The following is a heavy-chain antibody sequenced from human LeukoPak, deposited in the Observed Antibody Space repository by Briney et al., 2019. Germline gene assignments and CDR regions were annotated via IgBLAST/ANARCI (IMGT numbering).Heavy chain of an antibody. D-gene: IGHD1-26*01. Sequence: GGSXRLSCAASGFTFSSYGMHWVRQAPGKGLEWVAVIWYDGSNKYYADSVKGRFTISRDNSKNTLYLQMNSLRAEDTAVYYCAREGIVGATDYWGQGTLVTVSS. CDR1: GFTFSSYG. V-gene: IGHV3-33*01. J-gene: IGHJ4*02. CDR3: AREGIVGATDY. CDR2: IWYDGSNK.